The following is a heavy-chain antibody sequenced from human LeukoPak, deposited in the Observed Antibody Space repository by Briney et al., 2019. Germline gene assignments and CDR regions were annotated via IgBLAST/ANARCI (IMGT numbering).Heavy chain of an antibody. Sequence: ASVKVSCKVSGYTLTELSMHWVRQAPGKGLEWMGGFDPEDGETIYAQKFQGRVTMTEDTSTDTAYMELSSLRSEDTAVYYCATGPSPDWNAPYFDYWGQGTLVTVSS. CDR1: GYTLTELS. D-gene: IGHD1-1*01. CDR3: ATGPSPDWNAPYFDY. J-gene: IGHJ4*02. CDR2: FDPEDGET. V-gene: IGHV1-24*01.